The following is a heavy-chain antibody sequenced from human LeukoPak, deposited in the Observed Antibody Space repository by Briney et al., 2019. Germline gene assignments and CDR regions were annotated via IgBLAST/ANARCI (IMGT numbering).Heavy chain of an antibody. V-gene: IGHV3-66*02. Sequence: GGSLRLSCAVSGVTVSSNYMSWVRQAPGRGLEWVSVIYSAGSTYYADSVKGRFTISRDNSKNTLYLQMNSLRAEDTAVYYCARMTGIVVVPAARNTRYFDYWGQGTLVTVSS. CDR1: GVTVSSNY. CDR2: IYSAGST. CDR3: ARMTGIVVVPAARNTRYFDY. D-gene: IGHD2-2*01. J-gene: IGHJ4*02.